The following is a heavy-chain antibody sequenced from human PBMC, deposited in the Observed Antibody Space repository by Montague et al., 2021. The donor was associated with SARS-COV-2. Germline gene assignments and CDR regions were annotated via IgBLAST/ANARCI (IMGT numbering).Heavy chain of an antibody. Sequence: SETRSLTCGVSGDSIMSYHWSWVRKPTGRGLEWIGDVRDSGTTNYNPSLNNRITISIDTSKAQFSLILTSVNAADTAVYYCARFFRVGTSSAFDHWGQGILATVSS. CDR3: ARFFRVGTSSAFDH. CDR2: VRDSGTT. J-gene: IGHJ5*02. V-gene: IGHV4-59*08. CDR1: GDSIMSYH. D-gene: IGHD3-10*01.